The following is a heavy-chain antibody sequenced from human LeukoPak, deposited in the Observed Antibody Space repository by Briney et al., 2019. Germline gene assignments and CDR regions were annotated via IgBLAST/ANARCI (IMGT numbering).Heavy chain of an antibody. J-gene: IGHJ4*02. CDR3: ARSGEYCSSTSCYIGY. V-gene: IGHV4-59*01. CDR1: GGSISSYY. Sequence: PSETLSLTCTVSGGSISSYYWSWIRQPPGKGLEWIGYIYYSGSTNYNPSLKSRVTISVDTSKNQFSLKLSSVTAADTAVYYCARSGEYCSSTSCYIGYWGQGTLVTVSS. CDR2: IYYSGST. D-gene: IGHD2-2*02.